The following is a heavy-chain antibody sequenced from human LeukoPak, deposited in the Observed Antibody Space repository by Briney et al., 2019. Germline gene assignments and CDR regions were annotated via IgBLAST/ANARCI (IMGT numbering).Heavy chain of an antibody. CDR2: IYYSGST. V-gene: IGHV4-31*11. CDR3: AREAIVVVPAAKDYYGMDV. CDR1: GGSISSGGYY. D-gene: IGHD2-2*01. Sequence: PSETLSLTCAVSGGSISSGGYYWSWIRQHPGKGLEWIGYIYYSGSTYYNPSLKSRVTISVDTSKNQFSLKLGSVTAADTAVYYCAREAIVVVPAAKDYYGMDVWGQGTTVTVSS. J-gene: IGHJ6*02.